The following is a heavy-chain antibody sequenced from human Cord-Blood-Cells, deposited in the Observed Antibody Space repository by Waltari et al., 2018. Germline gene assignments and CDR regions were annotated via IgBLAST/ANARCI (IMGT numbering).Heavy chain of an antibody. CDR1: GYTFTSNG. Sequence: QVQLVQSGDEVKKPGASVKVSCKASGYTFTSNGISWVRQAPGQGLEWMGWISAYTGNTNYAQRLQGIVTMTTATSTSTAYMELRSLRSDDTAVYYCARILYCSSTSCYRLVDYWGQGTLVTVSS. CDR2: ISAYTGNT. D-gene: IGHD2-2*01. V-gene: IGHV1-18*01. CDR3: ARILYCSSTSCYRLVDY. J-gene: IGHJ4*02.